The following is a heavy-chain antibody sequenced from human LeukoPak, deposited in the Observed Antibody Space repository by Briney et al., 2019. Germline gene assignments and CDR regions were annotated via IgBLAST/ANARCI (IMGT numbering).Heavy chain of an antibody. D-gene: IGHD3-10*01. CDR2: IYYSGST. CDR3: AREIRFGELFDY. J-gene: IGHJ4*02. CDR1: GGSISSGDYY. V-gene: IGHV4-30-4*01. Sequence: PSETLSLTRTVSGGSISSGDYYWSWIRQPPGKGLEWIGYIYYSGSTYYNPSLKSRVTISVDTSKNQFSLKLSSVTAADTAVYYCAREIRFGELFDYWGQGTLVTVSS.